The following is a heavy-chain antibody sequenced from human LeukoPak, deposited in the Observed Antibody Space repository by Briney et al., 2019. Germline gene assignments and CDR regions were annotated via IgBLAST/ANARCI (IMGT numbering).Heavy chain of an antibody. V-gene: IGHV3-33*06. D-gene: IGHD2-2*01. CDR1: GFTFSSYG. J-gene: IGHJ1*01. CDR2: IWYDGSNQ. Sequence: GRSLRLSCAASGFTFSSYGIHWVRQAPGKGLEWVAIIWYDGSNQYYADSVKGRVTISRDNSKNTLYLQMNSLRAEDTAVYYCAKASRNCSRTSCYEYFQHWGQGTLVTVSS. CDR3: AKASRNCSRTSCYEYFQH.